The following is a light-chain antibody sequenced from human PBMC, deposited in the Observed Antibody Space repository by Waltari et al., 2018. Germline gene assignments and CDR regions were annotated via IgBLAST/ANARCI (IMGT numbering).Light chain of an antibody. Sequence: QSALTQPASVSGSPRPSITIPCTGTSCDFGSYNLASSYQQHPGKAPKLMIYEVSKRPSGVSNRFSGSKSGNTASLTISGLQAEDEADYYCCSYAGSSTFFYVFGTGTKVTVL. CDR3: CSYAGSSTFFYV. CDR1: SCDFGSYNL. V-gene: IGLV2-23*02. J-gene: IGLJ1*01. CDR2: EVS.